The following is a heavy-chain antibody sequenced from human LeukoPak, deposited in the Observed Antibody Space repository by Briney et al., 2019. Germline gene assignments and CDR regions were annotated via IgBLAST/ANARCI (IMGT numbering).Heavy chain of an antibody. Sequence: GGSLRLSCVASGFTFTDYSMNWVRQGPGKGPEGVSSISTTGSHTYYADSVKGRFTISRDNAENSLYLEMNSLRAEDTAVYYCARRAPSHDFDSWGQGTLVTVSS. CDR2: ISTTGSHT. V-gene: IGHV3-21*01. J-gene: IGHJ4*02. CDR3: ARRAPSHDFDS. CDR1: GFTFTDYS.